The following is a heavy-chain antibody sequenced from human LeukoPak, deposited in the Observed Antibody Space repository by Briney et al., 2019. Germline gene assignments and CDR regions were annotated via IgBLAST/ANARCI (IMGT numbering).Heavy chain of an antibody. CDR2: ISYDGSNK. CDR1: GFTFSSYA. CDR3: ARDTRLPTRLFDY. Sequence: PGGSLRLSCAASGFTFSSYAMHWVRQAPGKGLEWVAVISYDGSNKYYADSVKGRFTISRDNSKNTLYLQMNSLRAEDTAVYYCARDTRLPTRLFDYWGQGTLVTVSS. J-gene: IGHJ4*02. V-gene: IGHV3-30-3*01. D-gene: IGHD6-25*01.